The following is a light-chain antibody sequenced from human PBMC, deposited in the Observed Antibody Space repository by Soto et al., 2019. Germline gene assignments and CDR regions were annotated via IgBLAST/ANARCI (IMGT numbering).Light chain of an antibody. CDR2: AAS. V-gene: IGKV3-15*01. Sequence: EIVMTQSPATLSVSQGERATLSCRASQSVSNKLVWYQQKPGQAPRLLIYAASTRATGIPARFSGSGSGTDFTLTISSLQFEDFAVYYCQQYNNWPRTFGQGTKVDIK. CDR1: QSVSNK. J-gene: IGKJ1*01. CDR3: QQYNNWPRT.